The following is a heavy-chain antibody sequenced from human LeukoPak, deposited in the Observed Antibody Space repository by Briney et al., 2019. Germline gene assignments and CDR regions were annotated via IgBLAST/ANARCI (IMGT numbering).Heavy chain of an antibody. D-gene: IGHD3-16*01. Sequence: SETLSLTCTVSGDSISSSSYYWGWIRQPPGKGLEWIGSIYYSGSTYYNPSLKSRGTISVDTSKNQFSLKLSSVTAADTAVYSGGTGGVNSPKSAPWGRGTLV. CDR2: IYYSGST. V-gene: IGHV4-39*01. CDR3: GTGGVNSPKSAP. J-gene: IGHJ5*02. CDR1: GDSISSSSYY.